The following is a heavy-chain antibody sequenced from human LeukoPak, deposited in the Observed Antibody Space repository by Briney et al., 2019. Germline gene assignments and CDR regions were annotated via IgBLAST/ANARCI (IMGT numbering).Heavy chain of an antibody. D-gene: IGHD6-19*01. Sequence: AWVTVSFKASGGTFSSYAISWVRQAPGQGLEWMGRIIPILGIANYAQKFQGRVTITADKSTSTAYMELSSLRSEDTAVYYCARDSIRSSGWYEDYYYGMDGWGQGTTVTVSS. J-gene: IGHJ6*02. CDR1: GGTFSSYA. CDR3: ARDSIRSSGWYEDYYYGMDG. CDR2: IIPILGIA. V-gene: IGHV1-69*04.